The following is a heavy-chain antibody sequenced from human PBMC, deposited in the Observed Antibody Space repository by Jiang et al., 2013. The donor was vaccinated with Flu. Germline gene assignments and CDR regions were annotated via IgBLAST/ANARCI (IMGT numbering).Heavy chain of an antibody. CDR1: SSSSYY. CDR2: LYYSGST. D-gene: IGHD6-13*01. V-gene: IGHV4-39*01. J-gene: IGHJ4*02. CDR3: ASVRNIAVAAE. Sequence: SSSSYYWGWIRQPPREGGWSGIGSLYYSGSTYSNPSLKSRVTISVDTSKNQFSLKLSSVTAADAAVYYCASVRNIAVAAEWDQGTLVTVSS.